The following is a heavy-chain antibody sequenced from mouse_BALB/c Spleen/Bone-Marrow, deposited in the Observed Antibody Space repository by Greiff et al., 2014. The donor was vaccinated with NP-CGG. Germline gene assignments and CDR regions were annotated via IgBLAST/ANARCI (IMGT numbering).Heavy chain of an antibody. CDR2: IPPGSGTT. V-gene: IGHV1S41*01. Sequence: DLAKPGASVKLSCKASGYTFTSYWINWIKQRPGQGLEWIGRIPPGSGTTYYNEMFKGKATLTVDTSSTTAYIQLSSLSSEDSAVYFCARGSYYYGSSSTWFAYWGQGTLVTVSA. D-gene: IGHD1-1*01. CDR1: GYTFTSYW. J-gene: IGHJ3*01. CDR3: ARGSYYYGSSSTWFAY.